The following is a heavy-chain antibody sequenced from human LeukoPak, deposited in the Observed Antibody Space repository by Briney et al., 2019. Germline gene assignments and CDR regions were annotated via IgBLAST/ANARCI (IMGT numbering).Heavy chain of an antibody. CDR2: IIPIFGTA. V-gene: IGHV1-69*06. CDR3: ARDGCSSTSCYPYNWFDP. J-gene: IGHJ5*02. Sequence: SVKVSCKASGGTFSSYAISWVRQAPGQGLEWMGGIIPIFGTANYAQKFQGRVTITADKSTSAAYMELSSLRSEDTAVYYCARDGCSSTSCYPYNWFDPWGQGTLVTVSS. CDR1: GGTFSSYA. D-gene: IGHD2-2*01.